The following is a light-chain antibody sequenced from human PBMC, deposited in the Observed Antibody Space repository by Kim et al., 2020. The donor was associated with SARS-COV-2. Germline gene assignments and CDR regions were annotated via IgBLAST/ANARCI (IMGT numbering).Light chain of an antibody. Sequence: GQKVTISCSGSSSNIGNNYVSWYQQLPGTAPKLLIYDNNKRPSGIPDRFSGSKSGTSATLGITGLQTGDEADYYCGTWDSSLSAYVFGPGTKVTVL. V-gene: IGLV1-51*01. CDR1: SSNIGNNY. CDR3: GTWDSSLSAYV. J-gene: IGLJ1*01. CDR2: DNN.